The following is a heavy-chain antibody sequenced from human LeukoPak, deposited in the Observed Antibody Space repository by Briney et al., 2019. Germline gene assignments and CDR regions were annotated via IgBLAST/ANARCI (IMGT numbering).Heavy chain of an antibody. Sequence: GGSLRLSCAVSGFTFSDYYMNWIRQAPGKGLEWVSYISSSSLTIYYADSVKGRFTISRDNSKNTLYLQMNSLRAEDTAVYYCAKSQRAYSSWSQGTLVTVSS. CDR1: GFTFSDYY. CDR3: AKSQRAYSS. J-gene: IGHJ4*02. D-gene: IGHD6-13*01. CDR2: ISSSSLTI. V-gene: IGHV3-11*01.